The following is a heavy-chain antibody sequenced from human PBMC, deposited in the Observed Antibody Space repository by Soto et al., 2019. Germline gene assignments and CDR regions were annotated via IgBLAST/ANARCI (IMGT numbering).Heavy chain of an antibody. J-gene: IGHJ6*03. D-gene: IGHD1-1*01. V-gene: IGHV3-48*01. CDR3: ARNKYNDPYYYNMDV. Sequence: GGSLRLSCAASGFTFTSYSMTWVRQAPGKGLEWVSYISGGSATIYYADSVKGRFTISRDNARNSLYLQMSSLRAEDTAVYYCARNKYNDPYYYNMDVWGKGTTVTVSS. CDR2: ISGGSATI. CDR1: GFTFTSYS.